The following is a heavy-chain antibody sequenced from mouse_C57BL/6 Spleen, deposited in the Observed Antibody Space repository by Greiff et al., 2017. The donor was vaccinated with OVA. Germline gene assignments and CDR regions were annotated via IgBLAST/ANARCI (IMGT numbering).Heavy chain of an antibody. Sequence: EVQLQQSGPELVKPGASVKISCKASGYTFTDYYMNWVKQSHGKSLEWIGDINPNNGGTSYNQKFKGKATLTVDKSSSTAYMELRSLTSEDSAVYYCARLGFLDYWGQGTTLTVSS. J-gene: IGHJ2*01. CDR2: INPNNGGT. D-gene: IGHD4-1*01. V-gene: IGHV1-26*01. CDR3: ARLGFLDY. CDR1: GYTFTDYY.